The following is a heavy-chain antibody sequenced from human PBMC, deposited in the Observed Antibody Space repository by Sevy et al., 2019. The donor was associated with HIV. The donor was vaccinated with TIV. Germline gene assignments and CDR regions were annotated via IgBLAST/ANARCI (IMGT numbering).Heavy chain of an antibody. D-gene: IGHD3-22*01. CDR1: GYTLTKLS. Sequence: ASVKVPCKVSGYTLTKLSMHWVRQAPGKRLEWMGSFDPEDGERMYAQKFQGRVTLTEDTSADTAYMELSSLRSEDTAVYYCAATKDYYDNSGSPFDYWGQGTLVTVSS. CDR2: FDPEDGER. J-gene: IGHJ4*02. CDR3: AATKDYYDNSGSPFDY. V-gene: IGHV1-24*01.